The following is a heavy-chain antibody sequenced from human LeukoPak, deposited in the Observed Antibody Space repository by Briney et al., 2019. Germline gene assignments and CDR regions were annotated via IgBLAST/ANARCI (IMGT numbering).Heavy chain of an antibody. D-gene: IGHD6-13*01. Sequence: GGSLRLSCAAPGFTFSSYWMHWVRQAPGKGLVWVSRIDSDGSRTSDADSVKGRFTISRDNAKNTLYLQMTSLRAEDTAVYYCARESSRRAVDIWGQGTVLIVSS. CDR3: ARESSRRAVDI. J-gene: IGHJ3*02. V-gene: IGHV3-74*01. CDR2: IDSDGSRT. CDR1: GFTFSSYW.